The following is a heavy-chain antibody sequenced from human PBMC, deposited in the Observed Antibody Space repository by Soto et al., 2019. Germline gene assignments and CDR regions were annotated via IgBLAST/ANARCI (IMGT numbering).Heavy chain of an antibody. Sequence: EVQLVESGGGLVQPGGSLRLSCAASGFTVSSNYMSWVRQAPGKGLEWVSVIYSGGSAYYADSVKGRFTISRDNSTNTLYLQMNSLRAGDTAVYYCARHGYSYGGGYFDYWGQGTLVTVSS. V-gene: IGHV3-66*04. CDR2: IYSGGSA. D-gene: IGHD5-18*01. CDR1: GFTVSSNY. CDR3: ARHGYSYGGGYFDY. J-gene: IGHJ4*02.